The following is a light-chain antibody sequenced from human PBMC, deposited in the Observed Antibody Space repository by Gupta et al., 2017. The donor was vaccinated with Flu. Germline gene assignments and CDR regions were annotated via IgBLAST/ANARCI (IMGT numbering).Light chain of an antibody. V-gene: IGLV2-8*01. CDR2: GVT. Sequence: QSALPHPPYASRSPGPSITLSCTGTSSDVGGYNFVPWYQQYPGKAPKRMIYGVTKRPPGVPDRFSGSKSGNTASLTISGLQAEDEADYYCSSYGGRNSFVVFGGGTKLTVL. CDR1: SSDVGGYNF. J-gene: IGLJ2*01. CDR3: SSYGGRNSFVV.